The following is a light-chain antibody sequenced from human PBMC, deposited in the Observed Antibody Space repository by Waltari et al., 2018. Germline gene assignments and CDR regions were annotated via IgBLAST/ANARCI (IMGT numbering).Light chain of an antibody. CDR1: SGSIGSNY. V-gene: IGLV6-57*03. CDR2: EDN. CDR3: QSYDSSNQV. Sequence: FMLTQPHSVSESPGQTVTISCTRNSGSIGSNYVQWYQQRPGSAPTTVIYEDNQRPSGLPDRFSGSIDSSSNSASLTISGLKTEDVTDYYCQSYDSSNQVFGGGTRLTVL. J-gene: IGLJ3*02.